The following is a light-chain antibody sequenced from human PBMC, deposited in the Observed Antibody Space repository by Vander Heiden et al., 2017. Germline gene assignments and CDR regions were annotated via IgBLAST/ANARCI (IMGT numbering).Light chain of an antibody. CDR1: YSVTSTY. J-gene: IGKJ2*01. V-gene: IGKV3-20*01. CDR2: GAS. Sequence: PGGRATLSCRASYSVTSTYLVCYQQKPGQAPRLLIFGASTRATGSPDRISGSGSGTDFTLTISRLVPEDFAVYYCQQYGIWPRTFGQGTKLEIK. CDR3: QQYGIWPRT.